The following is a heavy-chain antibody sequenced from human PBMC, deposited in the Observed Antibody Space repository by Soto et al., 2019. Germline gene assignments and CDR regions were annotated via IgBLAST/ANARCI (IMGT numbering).Heavy chain of an antibody. V-gene: IGHV5-51*01. J-gene: IGHJ4*02. CDR3: ARLMYYYDSSGYPDY. D-gene: IGHD3-22*01. CDR1: GYSFTSYC. Sequence: PGESLKSPCKGSGYSFTSYCIGWVRQRPGKGLEWMGIIYPGDSDTRYSPSFQGQVTISADKSISTAYLQWSSLKASDTAMYYCARLMYYYDSSGYPDYWGQGTLVTVSS. CDR2: IYPGDSDT.